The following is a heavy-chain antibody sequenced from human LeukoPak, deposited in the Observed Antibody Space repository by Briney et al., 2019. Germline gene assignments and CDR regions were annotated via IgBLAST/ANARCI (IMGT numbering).Heavy chain of an antibody. CDR1: GFTFSSYW. Sequence: GGFLRLSCAASGFTFSSYWMSWVRQAPGKGLEWVVNIKQDGSEKYYVDSVKGRFTISRDNAKNSLYLQMNSLRAEDTAVYYCARDLSYDILTGYYQGNYYFDYSGQGTLVTVSS. CDR2: IKQDGSEK. V-gene: IGHV3-7*01. D-gene: IGHD3-9*01. J-gene: IGHJ4*02. CDR3: ARDLSYDILTGYYQGNYYFDY.